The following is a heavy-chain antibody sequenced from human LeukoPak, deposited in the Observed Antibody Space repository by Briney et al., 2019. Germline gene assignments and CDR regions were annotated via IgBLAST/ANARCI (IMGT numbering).Heavy chain of an antibody. CDR2: VYYSENT. Sequence: ASETLSLTCTVSGGSISSTTYYWSWIRQPPGKELEWIGYVYYSENTKYNPSLESRVTISLDTSKNQFSLKLNSVTTADTAVYFCTRRVALTGTPKAYFDYWGQGTLVTVSS. D-gene: IGHD3-9*01. CDR3: TRRVALTGTPKAYFDY. V-gene: IGHV4-61*05. CDR1: GGSISSTTYY. J-gene: IGHJ4*02.